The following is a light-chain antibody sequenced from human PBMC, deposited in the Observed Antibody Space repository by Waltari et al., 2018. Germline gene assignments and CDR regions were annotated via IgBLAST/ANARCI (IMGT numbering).Light chain of an antibody. J-gene: IGKJ1*01. Sequence: IVLTQSPGTLSLSPGERPTLSCRASQSIGRYLVWYQQKPGQAPRLLIYGASSRAAGIPDRFSGSGSGTDFSLTISRLEPEDFAVYYCQNHERLPAVFGQGTKVEIK. V-gene: IGKV3-20*01. CDR2: GAS. CDR3: QNHERLPAV. CDR1: QSIGRY.